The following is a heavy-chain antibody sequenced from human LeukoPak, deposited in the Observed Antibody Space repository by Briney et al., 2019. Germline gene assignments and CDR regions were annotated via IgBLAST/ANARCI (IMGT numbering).Heavy chain of an antibody. CDR3: ARDFGFRRAFDI. V-gene: IGHV3-21*01. J-gene: IGHJ3*02. CDR2: ISSSSSYI. D-gene: IGHD3-16*01. CDR1: GFTFSSYS. Sequence: PGGSLRLSCAASGFTFSSYSMNWVRQAPGKGLEWVSSISSSSSYIYYADSVKGRFTISRDNAKNSLYLQMNSLRAEDTAVYYCARDFGFRRAFDIWGQGTMVTVSS.